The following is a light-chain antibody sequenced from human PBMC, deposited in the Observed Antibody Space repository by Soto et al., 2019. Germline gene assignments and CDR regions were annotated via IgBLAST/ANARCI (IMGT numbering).Light chain of an antibody. CDR1: QTISSW. CDR3: QHYNSYSEA. Sequence: DLRITHSPSTLSRPAGYGVTITCRARQTISSWLAWYQQKPGKAPKLLIYKASTLKSGVPSRFSGSGSGTEFTLTISSLQPDDFATYYCQHYNSYSEAFGQGTKVDIK. V-gene: IGKV1-5*03. CDR2: KAS. J-gene: IGKJ1*01.